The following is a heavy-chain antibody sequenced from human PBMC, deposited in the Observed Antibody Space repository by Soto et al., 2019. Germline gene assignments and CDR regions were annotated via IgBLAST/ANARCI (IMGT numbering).Heavy chain of an antibody. CDR3: ARSVVMVAVARVSVLDY. J-gene: IGHJ4*02. CDR2: LNPHSGGT. CDR1: GYAFTGNY. D-gene: IGHD2-8*01. Sequence: ASVKVSCKTSGYAFTGNYVHWVRQAPGQGLEWMGWLNPHSGGTNYAQKFQGRVTMTRDTSISTAYMELTSLTSEDTAVYFCARSVVMVAVARVSVLDYWAQGTLVTVSS. V-gene: IGHV1-2*02.